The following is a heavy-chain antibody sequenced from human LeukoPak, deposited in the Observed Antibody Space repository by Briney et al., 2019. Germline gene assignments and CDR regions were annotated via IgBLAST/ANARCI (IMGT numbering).Heavy chain of an antibody. Sequence: ASVKVSCKASGYTFASYDINWVRQATGQGLEWMGWMNPNSGNTGYAQKFQGKVTMTRNTSISTAYMELSSLRSEDTAVYYCALDYGDYVFDYWGQGTLVTVSS. V-gene: IGHV1-8*01. CDR2: MNPNSGNT. CDR3: ALDYGDYVFDY. D-gene: IGHD4-17*01. CDR1: GYTFASYD. J-gene: IGHJ4*02.